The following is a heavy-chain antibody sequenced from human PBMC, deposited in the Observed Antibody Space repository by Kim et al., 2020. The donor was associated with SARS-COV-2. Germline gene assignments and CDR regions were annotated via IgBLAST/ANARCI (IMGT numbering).Heavy chain of an antibody. J-gene: IGHJ3*02. D-gene: IGHD1-7*01. V-gene: IGHV3-23*01. CDR3: AKLVYSITGTMPAFDI. CDR1: GFTFSSYA. Sequence: GGSLRLSCAASGFTFSSYAMSWVRQAPGKGLEWVSAISGSGGSTYYADSVKGRFTISRDNSKNTLYLQMNSLRAEDTAVYYCAKLVYSITGTMPAFDIWGQGTMVTVSS. CDR2: ISGSGGST.